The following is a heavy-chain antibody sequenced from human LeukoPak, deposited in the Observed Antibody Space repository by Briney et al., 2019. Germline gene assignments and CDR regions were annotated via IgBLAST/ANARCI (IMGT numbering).Heavy chain of an antibody. V-gene: IGHV3-21*01. D-gene: IGHD3-22*01. CDR3: ARVIQTFYYDSSGYYSSASNDF. CDR2: IRSSSSYT. J-gene: IGHJ4*02. CDR1: GFTFSSYS. Sequence: GGSLRLSCAASGFTFSSYSMNWLRQAPGKGLEGVSSIRSSSSYTFYAESVKGRFTISRDNAKNSLYLQMNSLRAEDTAVYYCARVIQTFYYDSSGYYSSASNDFWGQGTLVTVSS.